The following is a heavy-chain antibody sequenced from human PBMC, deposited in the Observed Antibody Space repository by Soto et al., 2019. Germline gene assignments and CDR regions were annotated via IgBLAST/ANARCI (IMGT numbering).Heavy chain of an antibody. Sequence: EVQLVESGGGLVRPGGSLRLSCAASGFVFSNAWVNWVRQAQGKGVEWVGRIKSNTDGGTTDYAAPVEGRFTISRDDSKNTLYLQLNSLKIEDTGVYYCTTDKSYWGQGALVTVSA. V-gene: IGHV3-15*07. CDR2: IKSNTDGGTT. CDR1: GFVFSNAW. CDR3: TTDKSY. J-gene: IGHJ4*02.